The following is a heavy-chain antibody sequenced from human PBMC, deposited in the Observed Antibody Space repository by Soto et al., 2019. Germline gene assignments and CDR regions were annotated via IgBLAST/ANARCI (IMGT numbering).Heavy chain of an antibody. CDR2: INPSGGST. CDR1: GYTFTSYY. D-gene: IGHD5-12*01. V-gene: IGHV1-46*01. J-gene: IGHJ5*02. CDR3: AKGGGYVGWFAP. Sequence: QVQLVQSGAEVKKPGASVKVSCKASGYTFTSYYMHWVRQAPGQGLEWMGIINPSGGSTSYAQKXXGXXTMTRDPSTSTADMALSSLRAEDTAVYYGAKGGGYVGWFAPWGQGTVVTVSS.